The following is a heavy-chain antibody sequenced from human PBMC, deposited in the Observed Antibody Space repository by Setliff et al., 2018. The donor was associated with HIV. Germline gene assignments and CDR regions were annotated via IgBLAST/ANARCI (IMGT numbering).Heavy chain of an antibody. J-gene: IGHJ2*01. Sequence: PSETLSLTCAVYGGSFSSFDWNWSWIRQPPGKGLEWIGEINHSDFTNYNPSLKSRITISVDTSKNQFSLKVSSVTAADAAVYYCARSRDARGWYFDLWGRGTLVTVSS. CDR2: INHSDFT. CDR1: GGSFSSFD. D-gene: IGHD6-6*01. V-gene: IGHV4-34*01. CDR3: ARSRDARGWYFDL.